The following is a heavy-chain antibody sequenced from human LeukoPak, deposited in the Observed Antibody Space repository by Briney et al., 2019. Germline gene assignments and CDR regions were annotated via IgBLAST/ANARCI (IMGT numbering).Heavy chain of an antibody. V-gene: IGHV4-59*01. CDR2: IYYSGST. CDR3: ARGMQQLYHFDS. D-gene: IGHD6-13*01. Sequence: PSETLSLTCAVSGGSISSYYWSWIRQPPGKGLEWIGHIYYSGSTNYNPSLKSRVTISVDTSKNQFSLKLSSVTAADTAVYYCARGMQQLYHFDSWGRGTLVTVSS. J-gene: IGHJ4*02. CDR1: GGSISSYY.